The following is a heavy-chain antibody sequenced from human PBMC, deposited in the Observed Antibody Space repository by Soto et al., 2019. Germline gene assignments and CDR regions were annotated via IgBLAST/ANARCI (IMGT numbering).Heavy chain of an antibody. J-gene: IGHJ4*02. Sequence: GGSLRLSCTASGFTFGDYAMSWFRQAPGKGLEWVGFIRSKAYGGTTEYAASVKGRFTISRDDSKSIAYLQMNSLKTEDTAVYYCTRDLMAVVTPRYFDYWGQGTLVTVSS. D-gene: IGHD2-21*02. CDR1: GFTFGDYA. CDR2: IRSKAYGGTT. V-gene: IGHV3-49*03. CDR3: TRDLMAVVTPRYFDY.